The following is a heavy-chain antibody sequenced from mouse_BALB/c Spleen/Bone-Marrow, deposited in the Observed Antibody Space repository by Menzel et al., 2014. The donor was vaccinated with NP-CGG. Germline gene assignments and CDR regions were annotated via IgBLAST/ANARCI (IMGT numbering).Heavy chain of an antibody. V-gene: IGHV1-4*01. J-gene: IGHJ3*01. CDR3: ARSRDFTTGFAY. Sequence: VQLQESGAELARPGASVKMSCKASGYTFTSYTMHWVKQRPGQGLEWIGYISPSSGYTNYNQKFKDKATLTADKSSSTAYMQLSSLTSEDSAVYYCARSRDFTTGFAYWGQGTLVTVSA. CDR2: ISPSSGYT. D-gene: IGHD1-1*01. CDR1: GYTFTSYT.